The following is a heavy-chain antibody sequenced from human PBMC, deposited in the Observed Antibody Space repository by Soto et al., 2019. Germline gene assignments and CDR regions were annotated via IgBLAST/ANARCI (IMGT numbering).Heavy chain of an antibody. CDR1: GFTFSSYG. J-gene: IGHJ4*02. Sequence: GGSLRLSCAASGFTFSSYGTHWVRQAPGKGLEWVAVISYDGSNKYYADSVKGRFTISRDNSKNTLYLQMNSLRAEDTAVYYCAKAAPPDYYDSSGYLTPDYWGQGTLVTVSS. D-gene: IGHD3-22*01. V-gene: IGHV3-30*18. CDR2: ISYDGSNK. CDR3: AKAAPPDYYDSSGYLTPDY.